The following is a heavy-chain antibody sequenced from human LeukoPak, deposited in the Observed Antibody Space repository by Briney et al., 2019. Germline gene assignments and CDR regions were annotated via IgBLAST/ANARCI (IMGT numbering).Heavy chain of an antibody. D-gene: IGHD6-19*01. Sequence: SVKVSCKASGGTFSSYAISWVRQAPGQGLEWMGGITPIFGTANYAQKFQGRVTITADESTSTAYMELSSLRSEDTAVYYCARESPVGSGWYDKGYWGQGTLVTVSS. CDR1: GGTFSSYA. J-gene: IGHJ4*02. CDR2: ITPIFGTA. CDR3: ARESPVGSGWYDKGY. V-gene: IGHV1-69*13.